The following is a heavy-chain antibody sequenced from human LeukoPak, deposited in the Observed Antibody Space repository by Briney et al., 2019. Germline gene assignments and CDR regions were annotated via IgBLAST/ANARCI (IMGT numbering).Heavy chain of an antibody. CDR2: ISSSSSYI. CDR3: ARGDCSSTSCQGAHGMDV. D-gene: IGHD2-2*01. J-gene: IGHJ6*02. V-gene: IGHV3-21*01. CDR1: GFTFTNYW. Sequence: GGSLRLSCAASGFTFTNYWMHWVRQAPGMGLEWVSSISSSSSYIYYADSVKGRFTISRDNAKNSLYLQMNSLRAEDTAVYYCARGDCSSTSCQGAHGMDVWGQGTTVTVSS.